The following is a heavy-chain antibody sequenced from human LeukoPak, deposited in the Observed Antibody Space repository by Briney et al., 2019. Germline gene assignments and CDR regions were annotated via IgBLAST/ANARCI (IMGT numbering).Heavy chain of an antibody. J-gene: IGHJ4*02. CDR3: ARCTTGKTFGSLREIKKSREIDY. CDR1: GFTFRRYG. V-gene: IGHV3-21*01. Sequence: GGSLRLSCAASGFTFRRYGMSWVRQAPGKGLEWVSSISSSSSYINYADSVRGRFTISRDNAKNSLFLQMDSLRGEDTAVYYCARCTTGKTFGSLREIKKSREIDYWGQGTLVTVSS. D-gene: IGHD1-1*01. CDR2: ISSSSSYI.